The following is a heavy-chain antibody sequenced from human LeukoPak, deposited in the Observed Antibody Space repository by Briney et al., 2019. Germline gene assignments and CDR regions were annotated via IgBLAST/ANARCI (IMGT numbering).Heavy chain of an antibody. CDR2: TSYDGGNK. V-gene: IGHV3-30*04. CDR1: GFTFTSYT. D-gene: IGHD3-16*02. CDR3: ARKSLSFKYYDY. Sequence: GGSLRLSCAASGFTFTSYTMHWVRQAPGKGLEWVAATSYDGGNKYYADSVKGRFTISRDNSKNTLYLQMNSLRAEDTAVYFCARKSLSFKYYDYWGQRMLVTVSS. J-gene: IGHJ4*02.